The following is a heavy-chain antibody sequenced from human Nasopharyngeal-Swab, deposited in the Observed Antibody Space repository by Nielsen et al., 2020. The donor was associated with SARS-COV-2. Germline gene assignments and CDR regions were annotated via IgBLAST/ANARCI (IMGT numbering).Heavy chain of an antibody. D-gene: IGHD6-13*01. Sequence: SETLSLTCTASGASISSYYWSWIRQPPGKGLEWFRRIYARGRIYTSGTPNYNPSLTSRVTVSMDTSKNQFSLKLSSLTAADTAVYYCARAAAAADPIDYFDYWGQGTLVTVSS. V-gene: IGHV4-4*07. CDR1: GASISSYY. J-gene: IGHJ4*02. CDR2: IYTSGTP. CDR3: ARAAAAADPIDYFDY.